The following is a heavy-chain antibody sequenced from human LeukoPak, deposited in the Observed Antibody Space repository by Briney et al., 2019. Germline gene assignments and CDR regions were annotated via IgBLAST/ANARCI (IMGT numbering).Heavy chain of an antibody. D-gene: IGHD6-6*01. V-gene: IGHV3-21*01. J-gene: IGHJ4*02. CDR3: ARGMYSSSSPFDY. CDR1: GFTFSSYS. CDR2: ISSSSSYI. Sequence: GGSLRLSCAASGFTFSSYSMNWVRQAPGKGLEWVSPISSSSSYIYYADSVKGRFTISRDNAKNSLYLQMNSLRAEDTAVYYCARGMYSSSSPFDYWGQGTLVTVSS.